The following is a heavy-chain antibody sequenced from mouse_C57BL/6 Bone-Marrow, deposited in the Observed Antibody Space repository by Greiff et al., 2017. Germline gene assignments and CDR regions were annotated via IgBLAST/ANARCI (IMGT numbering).Heavy chain of an antibody. V-gene: IGHV5-16*01. CDR1: GFTFSDYY. D-gene: IGHD1-1*01. Sequence: EVKLMESEGGLVQPGSSMKLSCTASGFTFSDYYMAWVRQVPEKGLEWVANINYDGSSTYYLDSLKSRFIISRDNAKNILYLQMSSLKSEDTATYYCARDTYYGSSYGGYFDVWGTGTTVTVSS. CDR2: INYDGSST. CDR3: ARDTYYGSSYGGYFDV. J-gene: IGHJ1*03.